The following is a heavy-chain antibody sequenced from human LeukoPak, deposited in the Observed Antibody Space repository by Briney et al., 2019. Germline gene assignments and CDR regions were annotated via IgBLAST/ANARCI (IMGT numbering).Heavy chain of an antibody. CDR2: IKQDGSQ. Sequence: GGSLRLSCAASGFPFSRHCMGWVRQAPGKGPEWVASIKQDGSQYYVDSVKGRFIIPRDNAKNSLYLQMNSLRAEDTAVYSCARGPDYGDRLDFFDYWGQGTLATVSS. CDR1: GFPFSRHC. CDR3: ARGPDYGDRLDFFDY. J-gene: IGHJ4*02. D-gene: IGHD4-17*01. V-gene: IGHV3-7*01.